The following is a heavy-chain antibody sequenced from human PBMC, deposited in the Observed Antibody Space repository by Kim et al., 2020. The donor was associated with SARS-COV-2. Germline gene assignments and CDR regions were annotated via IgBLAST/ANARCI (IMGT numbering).Heavy chain of an antibody. V-gene: IGHV4-34*01. D-gene: IGHD4-4*01. CDR1: GGSFSGYY. CDR3: ARAGTNDYSNYERVRNFDY. Sequence: SETLSLTCAVYGGSFSGYYWSWIRQPPGKGLEWIGEINHSGSTNYNPSLKSRVTISVDTSKNQFSLKLSSVTAADTAVYYCARAGTNDYSNYERVRNFDYWGQGTLVTVSS. J-gene: IGHJ4*02. CDR2: INHSGST.